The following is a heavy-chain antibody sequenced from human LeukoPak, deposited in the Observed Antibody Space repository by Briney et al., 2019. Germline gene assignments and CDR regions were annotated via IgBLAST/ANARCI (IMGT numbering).Heavy chain of an antibody. V-gene: IGHV3-7*01. CDR1: GFTLSTYW. CDR2: IKQDGSEK. Sequence: GGSLRLSCEASGFTLSTYWMSWVRQLPGKGLEWVVNIKQDGSEKYYVDSVRGRFTISRDNAKNSLYLQMNSLRVEDTAMYYCAREGAHCSSTSCYGLRAFDIWGQETMVTVSS. D-gene: IGHD2-2*01. J-gene: IGHJ3*02. CDR3: AREGAHCSSTSCYGLRAFDI.